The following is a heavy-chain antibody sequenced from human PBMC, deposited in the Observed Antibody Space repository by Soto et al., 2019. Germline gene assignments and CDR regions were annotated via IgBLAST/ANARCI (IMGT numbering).Heavy chain of an antibody. CDR2: ISYDGSNQ. J-gene: IGHJ4*02. Sequence: GGSLRLSCAASGFTFNIYGMHWVRQAPDKGLEWVALISYDGSNQYYADSVKGRLTISRDNSKNTLFLQMNSLRADDTAVYYCAKDQASGQGSFDSWGQGTLVTVSS. CDR3: AKDQASGQGSFDS. CDR1: GFTFNIYG. V-gene: IGHV3-30*18.